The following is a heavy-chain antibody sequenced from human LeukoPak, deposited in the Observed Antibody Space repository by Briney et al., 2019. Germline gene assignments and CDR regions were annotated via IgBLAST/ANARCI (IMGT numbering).Heavy chain of an antibody. V-gene: IGHV5-10-1*01. CDR1: GYSFTGYW. CDR3: ARSEAVARTINY. D-gene: IGHD6-19*01. CDR2: IDPSDSYT. Sequence: GESLKISCKGSGYSFTGYWISWVRQMPGKGLEWMGRIDPSDSYTNYSPSFQGHVTIPADKSISTAYLQWSSLKASDTAMYYCARSEAVARTINYWGQGTLVTVSS. J-gene: IGHJ4*02.